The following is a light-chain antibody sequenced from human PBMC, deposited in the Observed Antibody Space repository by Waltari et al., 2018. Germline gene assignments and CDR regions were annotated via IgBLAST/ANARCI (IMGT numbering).Light chain of an antibody. CDR2: QDF. CDR3: QALDSSRNAVI. V-gene: IGLV3-1*01. CDR1: TLEDKY. Sequence: SYELTPPPSVSVSPGQTPTITSSGATLEDKYVSLYQQRPGQSPLLVIFQDFKRPSGIPERFSGSNSGQTATLTISGTQAIDEADYYCQALDSSRNAVIFGGGTKLTVL. J-gene: IGLJ2*01.